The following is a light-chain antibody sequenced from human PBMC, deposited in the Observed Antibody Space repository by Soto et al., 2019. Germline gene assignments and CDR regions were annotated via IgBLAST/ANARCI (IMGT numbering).Light chain of an antibody. CDR1: QRIYSN. V-gene: IGKV3-15*01. CDR2: GAS. Sequence: EIVMTQSPATLSVSPGERVTFSCRASQRIYSNLAWYQHTPGHAPRLLISGASTGATGLPSRFSGSGSGTDFTLTINSLQSEDVAVYYCQKYHHLPVTFGGGIKVEIK. CDR3: QKYHHLPVT. J-gene: IGKJ4*01.